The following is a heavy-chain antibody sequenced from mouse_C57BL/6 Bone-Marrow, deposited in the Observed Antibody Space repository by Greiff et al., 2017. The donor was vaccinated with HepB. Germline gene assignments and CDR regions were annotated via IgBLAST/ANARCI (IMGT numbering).Heavy chain of an antibody. CDR1: GFTFSDAW. CDR2: IRNKANNHAT. CDR3: TRKSYDGNSWFAY. D-gene: IGHD2-1*01. J-gene: IGHJ3*01. V-gene: IGHV6-6*01. Sequence: EVQLVESGGGLVQPGGSMKLSCAASGFTFSDAWMDWVRQSPEKGLEWVAEIRNKANNHATYYAESVKGRFTISRDDSKSSVYLQMNSLRAEDTGIYYCTRKSYDGNSWFAYWGQGTLVTVSA.